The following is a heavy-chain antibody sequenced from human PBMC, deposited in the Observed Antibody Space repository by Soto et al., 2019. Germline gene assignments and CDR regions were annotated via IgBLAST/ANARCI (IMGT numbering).Heavy chain of an antibody. CDR1: GGSFSGYY. J-gene: IGHJ5*02. V-gene: IGHV4-34*01. CDR2: VYYTGST. Sequence: SETLSLTCAVYGGSFSGYYWSWIRQPPGKGLEWIGYVYYTGSTYYNPSLMSRLTISVDTSKNQFSLKLTSVTAAETAVYYCVRTARQGAVAPHWFDRWGQGTQVTVSS. D-gene: IGHD2-21*02. CDR3: VRTARQGAVAPHWFDR.